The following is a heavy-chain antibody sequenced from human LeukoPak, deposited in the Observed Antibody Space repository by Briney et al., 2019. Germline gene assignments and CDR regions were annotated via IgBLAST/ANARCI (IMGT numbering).Heavy chain of an antibody. CDR1: GGTFSSYA. Sequence: GASVKVSCKASGGTFSSYAISWVRQAPGQGLEWMGWMNPNSGNTGYAQKFQGRVTMTRNTSISTAYMELSSLRSEDTAVYYCARDRQQLVPSLGDYYYYGMDVWGQGTTVTVSS. CDR3: ARDRQQLVPSLGDYYYYGMDV. D-gene: IGHD6-13*01. V-gene: IGHV1-8*02. J-gene: IGHJ6*02. CDR2: MNPNSGNT.